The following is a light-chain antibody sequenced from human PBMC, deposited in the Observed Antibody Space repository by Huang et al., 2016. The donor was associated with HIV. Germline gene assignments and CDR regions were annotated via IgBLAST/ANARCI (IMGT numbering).Light chain of an antibody. V-gene: IGKV1-27*01. CDR3: QKYNSAPYT. J-gene: IGKJ2*01. CDR2: AAS. Sequence: DIQMTQSPSSLSTSVGDRVTITCRASQGAGNSLAWYQQKPGKVPKLLIYAASTLRSGVPSRFSGSGSGTEFTLTISGLQPGDVATYYCQKYNSAPYTFGQGTRLDIK. CDR1: QGAGNS.